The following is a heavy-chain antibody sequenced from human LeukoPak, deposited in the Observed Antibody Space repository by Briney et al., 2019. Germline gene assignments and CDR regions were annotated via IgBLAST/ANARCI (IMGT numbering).Heavy chain of an antibody. Sequence: AASVKVSCKASGYTFTGYYMHWVRQAPGQGLEWMGWINPNSGGTNYAQKFQGRVTMTRDTSISTAYMELSRLRSDDTAVYHCARPNSGSYDYFDYWGQGTLVTVSS. V-gene: IGHV1-2*02. CDR3: ARPNSGSYDYFDY. CDR1: GYTFTGYY. CDR2: INPNSGGT. J-gene: IGHJ4*02. D-gene: IGHD1-26*01.